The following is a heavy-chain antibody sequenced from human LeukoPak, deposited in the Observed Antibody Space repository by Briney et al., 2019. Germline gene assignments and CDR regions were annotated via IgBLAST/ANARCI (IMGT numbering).Heavy chain of an antibody. Sequence: GESLKISCKGSGYSFTSYWIGWVRQMPGKGLEWMGMIYPGDSDTRYSPSFQGQVTISADKSISTAYLQWSSLKASDIAMYYCARLLTHDGSGSYAYFDYWGQGTLVTVSS. CDR3: ARLLTHDGSGSYAYFDY. J-gene: IGHJ4*02. D-gene: IGHD3-10*01. CDR1: GYSFTSYW. CDR2: IYPGDSDT. V-gene: IGHV5-51*01.